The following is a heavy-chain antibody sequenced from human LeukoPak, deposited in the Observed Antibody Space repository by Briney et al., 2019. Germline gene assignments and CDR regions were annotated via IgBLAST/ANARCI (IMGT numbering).Heavy chain of an antibody. J-gene: IGHJ4*02. CDR3: AKEDPSAVVTAISFDY. Sequence: PGGSLRLSCAASGFTFSDYYMSWIRQAPGKGLEWVSYISSSGSTIYYADSVKGRFTISRDNAKNSLYLQMNSLRAEDTAVYYCAKEDPSAVVTAISFDYWGQGTLVTVSS. D-gene: IGHD2-21*02. CDR1: GFTFSDYY. CDR2: ISSSGSTI. V-gene: IGHV3-11*01.